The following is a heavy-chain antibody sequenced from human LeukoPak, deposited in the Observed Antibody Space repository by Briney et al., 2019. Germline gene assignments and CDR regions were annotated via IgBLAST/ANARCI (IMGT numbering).Heavy chain of an antibody. Sequence: GGSLRLSCAASGFTFSSYVMSWVRQAPGKGLEWASYINHNGKTIYYADSVKGRFAISRDNAKNSLYLQMNSLRAEDTAVYYCARDRTLWFGELLLPRGIIDYWGQGTLVTVSS. CDR2: INHNGKTI. V-gene: IGHV3-48*01. J-gene: IGHJ4*02. D-gene: IGHD3-10*01. CDR3: ARDRTLWFGELLLPRGIIDY. CDR1: GFTFSSYV.